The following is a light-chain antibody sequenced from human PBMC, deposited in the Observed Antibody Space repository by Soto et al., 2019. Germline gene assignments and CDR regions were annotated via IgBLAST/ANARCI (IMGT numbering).Light chain of an antibody. CDR2: DAS. J-gene: IGKJ1*01. CDR1: QSFSNNY. Sequence: DIVLTQSPATLSPSVGERATLSCLASQSFSNNYLAWYQQKPGQAPRLLIYDASNRATGIPDRFSGSGSGTDFTLTISRLEPEDFAVYYCQQYGSSGTFGQGTKVDIK. CDR3: QQYGSSGT. V-gene: IGKV3-20*01.